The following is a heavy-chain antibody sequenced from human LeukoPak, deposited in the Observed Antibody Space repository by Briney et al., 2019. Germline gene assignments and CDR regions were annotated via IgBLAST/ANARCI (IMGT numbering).Heavy chain of an antibody. CDR1: GFTFSSYA. CDR3: AKAGYYDSGGYYCIDY. J-gene: IGHJ4*02. D-gene: IGHD3-22*01. CDR2: ISGSGGST. V-gene: IGHV3-23*01. Sequence: PGGSLRLSCAASGFTFSSYAMSWVRQAPGKGLEWVSAISGSGGSTYYADSVKGRFTISRDNSKNTLYLQMNSLRAEDTALYYCAKAGYYDSGGYYCIDYWGQGTLVTVSS.